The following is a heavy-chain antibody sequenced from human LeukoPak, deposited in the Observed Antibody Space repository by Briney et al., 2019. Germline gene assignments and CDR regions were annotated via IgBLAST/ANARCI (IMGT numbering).Heavy chain of an antibody. D-gene: IGHD6-19*01. CDR1: GGSISSYY. J-gene: IGHJ4*02. CDR2: IYYSGST. CDR3: ARAQWLVSYFDY. Sequence: SETLSLTCTDSGGSISSYYWSWIRQPPGKGLEWIGYIYYSGSTNYNPSLKSRVTISVDTSKNQFSLKLSSVTAADTAVYYCARAQWLVSYFDYWGRGTLVTVSS. V-gene: IGHV4-59*01.